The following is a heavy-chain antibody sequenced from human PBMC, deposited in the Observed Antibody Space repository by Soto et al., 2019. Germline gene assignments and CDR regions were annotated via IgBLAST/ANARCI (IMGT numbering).Heavy chain of an antibody. Sequence: GSLGLSCAASGFTFSSYGMHGVRQAPGKGLEWVAVIWYDGSNKYYADSVKGRFTISRDNSKNTLYLQMNSLRAEDTAVYYCARDRSRPDPTDTAIFPAYWGQGTLVTVSS. CDR1: GFTFSSYG. V-gene: IGHV3-33*01. D-gene: IGHD5-18*01. CDR3: ARDRSRPDPTDTAIFPAY. J-gene: IGHJ4*02. CDR2: IWYDGSNK.